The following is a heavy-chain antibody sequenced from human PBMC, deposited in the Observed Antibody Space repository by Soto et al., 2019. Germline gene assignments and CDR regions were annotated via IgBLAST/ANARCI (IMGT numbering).Heavy chain of an antibody. D-gene: IGHD3-10*01. CDR2: ISFDGSYI. CDR1: GLTFSVFA. J-gene: IGHJ4*02. CDR3: ARDAPSEEWFGLPRDY. V-gene: IGHV3-30-3*01. Sequence: QVHLVESGGGVVQPGPPRNPSCPPSGLTFSVFAMPWVRRGQARGLKCLAYISFDGSYIYYADSLKGRFTISRDNSKNTLYLQMNSLRTDDTAVYYCARDAPSEEWFGLPRDYWGQGTLVTVSS.